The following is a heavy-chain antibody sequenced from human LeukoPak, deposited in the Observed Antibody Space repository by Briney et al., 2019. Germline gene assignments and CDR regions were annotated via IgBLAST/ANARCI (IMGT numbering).Heavy chain of an antibody. CDR3: ARDRSMIVPTDAFDI. D-gene: IGHD3-22*01. V-gene: IGHV4-39*07. CDR2: IYYSGST. Sequence: PSETLSLTCTVSGGSISSSSYYWGWIRQPPGKGLEWIGSIYYSGSTYYNPSLKSRVTISVDTSKNQFSLKLSSVTAADTAVYYCARDRSMIVPTDAFDIWGQGTMVTVSS. CDR1: GGSISSSSYY. J-gene: IGHJ3*02.